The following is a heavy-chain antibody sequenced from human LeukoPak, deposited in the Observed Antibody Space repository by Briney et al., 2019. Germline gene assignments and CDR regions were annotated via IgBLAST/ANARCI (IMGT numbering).Heavy chain of an antibody. CDR3: ARVVPVVPAAYMDV. V-gene: IGHV4-61*02. CDR1: GGSISSGSYY. D-gene: IGHD2-2*01. Sequence: SQTLSLTCTVSGGSISSGSYYWSWIRQPAGKGLEWIGRIYTSGSTNYNPSLKSRVTISVDTSKNQFSLKLSSVTAADTAVYYCARVVPVVPAAYMDVWGKGTTVTVSS. CDR2: IYTSGST. J-gene: IGHJ6*03.